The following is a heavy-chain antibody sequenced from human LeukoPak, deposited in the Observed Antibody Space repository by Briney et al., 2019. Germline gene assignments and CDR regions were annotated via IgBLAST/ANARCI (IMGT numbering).Heavy chain of an antibody. CDR1: GDSINSLDL. CDR2: MYLSGTT. J-gene: IGHJ4*02. V-gene: IGHV4-4*02. Sequence: SETLSLTCTVSGDSINSLDLWSWVRQPPGKGLEWIGEMYLSGTTHSNPSVKSRVTISIDKSKNQFFLNLSSVTAADTAVYYCARVGSEISLDYWGQGTLVTVSS. CDR3: ARVGSEISLDY. D-gene: IGHD3-16*01.